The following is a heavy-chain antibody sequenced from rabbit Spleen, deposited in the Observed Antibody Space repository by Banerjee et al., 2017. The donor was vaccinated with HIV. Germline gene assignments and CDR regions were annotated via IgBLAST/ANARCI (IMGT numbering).Heavy chain of an antibody. J-gene: IGHJ4*01. CDR2: IYADGSAHT. CDR3: ARDTGSYDYIDVYFNL. Sequence: QSLEESGGDLVKPGASLTLTCKTSGFSFSGRHYMCWVRQAPGSGLEWIGCIYADGSAHTWYASWAKGRFTITRSTSLNTVTLQMTSLTVADTATYFCARDTGSYDYIDVYFNLWGPGTLVTVS. D-gene: IGHD6-1*01. CDR1: GFSFSGRHY. V-gene: IGHV1S40*01.